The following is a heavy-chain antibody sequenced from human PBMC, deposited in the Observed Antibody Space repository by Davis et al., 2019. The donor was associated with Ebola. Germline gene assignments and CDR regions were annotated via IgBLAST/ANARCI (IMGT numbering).Heavy chain of an antibody. D-gene: IGHD6-6*01. CDR1: GYTFTSYG. J-gene: IGHJ5*02. Sequence: ASVKVSCKASGYTFTSYGISWVRQAPGQGLEWMGWISAYNGNTNYAQKLQGRVTMTTDTSTSTAYMELRSLRSDDTAVYYCARDPHSSSNNWFDPWGQGTLVTVSS. CDR2: ISAYNGNT. V-gene: IGHV1-18*01. CDR3: ARDPHSSSNNWFDP.